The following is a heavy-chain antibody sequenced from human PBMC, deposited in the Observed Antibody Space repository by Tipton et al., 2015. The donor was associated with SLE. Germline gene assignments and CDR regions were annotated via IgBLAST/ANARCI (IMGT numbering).Heavy chain of an antibody. J-gene: IGHJ4*02. Sequence: SLRLSCAASGFTFSSYDMHWVRQATGKGLEWVSAIGTAGDTYYPGSVKGRFTISRENAKNSLYLQMNSLRAGDTAVYYCARDRSLKGFDYWGQGTLVTVSS. V-gene: IGHV3-13*01. CDR1: GFTFSSYD. CDR2: IGTAGDT. CDR3: ARDRSLKGFDY.